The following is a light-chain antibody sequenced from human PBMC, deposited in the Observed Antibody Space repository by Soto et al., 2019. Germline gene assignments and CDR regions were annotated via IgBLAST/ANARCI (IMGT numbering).Light chain of an antibody. J-gene: IGLJ1*01. CDR1: SSDVGGYNY. Sequence: QSALIQPASVSGSPGQSITISCTGTSSDVGGYNYVSWYQQQPGKAPKFMIYDVTNRPSGVSNRFSGSKSGNTASLTISGLQAEDEADYYCCSYTTSNTRQIVFGTGTKLTVL. V-gene: IGLV2-14*01. CDR2: DVT. CDR3: CSYTTSNTRQIV.